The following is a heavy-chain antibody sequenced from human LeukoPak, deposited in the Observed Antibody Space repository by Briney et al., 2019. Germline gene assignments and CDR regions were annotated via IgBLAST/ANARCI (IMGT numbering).Heavy chain of an antibody. V-gene: IGHV3-20*04. CDR1: GFTFDDYG. Sequence: GGSLRLSCAASGFTFDDYGMSWVRQAPGKGLEWVSGINWNGGSTGYADSVKGRFTISRDNAKNSLYLQMNSLRAEDTALYYCAGDGASYYYDSSGYPYYFDYWGQGTLVTVSS. CDR3: AGDGASYYYDSSGYPYYFDY. CDR2: INWNGGST. J-gene: IGHJ4*02. D-gene: IGHD3-22*01.